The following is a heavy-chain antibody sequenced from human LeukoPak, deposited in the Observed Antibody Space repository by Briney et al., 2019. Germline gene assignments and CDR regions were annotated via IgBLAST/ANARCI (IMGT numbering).Heavy chain of an antibody. CDR1: GGSFSGYY. CDR2: INHSGST. D-gene: IGHD4-17*01. CDR3: ARDETTPLPGAY. Sequence: SETLSLTCAVYGGSFSGYYWNWIRQPPGKGLEWIGEINHSGSTHYNPSLKSRVTMSVDTSKNQFPMKLSSVTAADTAVYYCARDETTPLPGAYWGQGTLVTVFS. V-gene: IGHV4-34*01. J-gene: IGHJ4*02.